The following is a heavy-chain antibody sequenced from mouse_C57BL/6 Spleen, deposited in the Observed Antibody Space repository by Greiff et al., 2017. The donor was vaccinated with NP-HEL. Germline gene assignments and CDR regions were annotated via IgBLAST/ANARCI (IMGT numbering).Heavy chain of an antibody. CDR2: INPSSGYT. CDR3: ARENGSSFDY. Sequence: VQLQQSGAELAKPGASVKLSCKASGYTFTSYWMHWVKQRPGQGLEWIGYINPSSGYTKYNQKFKDKATLTADKSSNTAYMQLSSLTYEDSAVYYCARENGSSFDYWGQGTTLTVSS. CDR1: GYTFTSYW. V-gene: IGHV1-7*01. J-gene: IGHJ2*01. D-gene: IGHD1-1*01.